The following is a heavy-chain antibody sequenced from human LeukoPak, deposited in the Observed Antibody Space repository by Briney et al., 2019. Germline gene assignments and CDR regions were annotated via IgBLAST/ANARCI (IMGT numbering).Heavy chain of an antibody. V-gene: IGHV4-38-2*01. CDR2: IYHNGST. CDR1: RYSIAIGYF. CDR3: ASRNGYYGPGRAYYFDY. J-gene: IGHJ4*02. Sequence: SSETLSLTCAVSRYSIAIGYFWAWIRQPPGKGLEWIGTIYHNGSTYYNPSLKSRVSISVDTSKNQYSLKLSSVTAADTAVYYCASRNGYYGPGRAYYFDYWGQGKLVTVSS. D-gene: IGHD3-10*01.